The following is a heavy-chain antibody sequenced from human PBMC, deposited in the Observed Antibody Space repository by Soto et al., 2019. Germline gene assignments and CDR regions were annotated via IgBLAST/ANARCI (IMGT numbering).Heavy chain of an antibody. V-gene: IGHV4-39*01. CDR3: VSQRTTVPTQPYFDY. D-gene: IGHD4-17*01. CDR1: GGSVTNSSYY. Sequence: KPSETLSLTCTVSGGSVTNSSYYWGWIRQSPGKGLEWIGSVYYRGRSYSKSSVKSRVTISVDTSKNRFSLSLNSVTASDTAVYFCVSQRTTVPTQPYFDYWGPGALATVPS. J-gene: IGHJ4*02. CDR2: VYYRGRS.